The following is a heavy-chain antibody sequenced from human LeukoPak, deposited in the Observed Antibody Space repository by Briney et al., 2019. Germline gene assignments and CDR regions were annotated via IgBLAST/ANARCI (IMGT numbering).Heavy chain of an antibody. Sequence: SVKVSCKASGGTFSSYAISWVRQAPGQGLEWMGGIIPIFGTANYAQKFQGRGTITADESTSTAYMELSSLRSEDTAVYYCARGTKTYCSGGSCYLNWFDPWGQGTLVTVSS. CDR2: IIPIFGTA. CDR1: GGTFSSYA. J-gene: IGHJ5*02. D-gene: IGHD2-15*01. CDR3: ARGTKTYCSGGSCYLNWFDP. V-gene: IGHV1-69*13.